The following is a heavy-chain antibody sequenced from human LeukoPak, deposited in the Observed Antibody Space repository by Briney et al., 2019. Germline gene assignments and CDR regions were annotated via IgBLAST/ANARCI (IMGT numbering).Heavy chain of an antibody. D-gene: IGHD5-12*01. J-gene: IGHJ4*02. V-gene: IGHV3-66*01. Sequence: PGGSLRLSCAASGFTVSSNYMSWVRQAPGKGLEWVSVIYSGGSTYYADSVKGRFTISRDNSKNTLYLQMNSLRAEDTAVYYCARAVDLVAIFDYWGQGTLVTVSS. CDR2: IYSGGST. CDR1: GFTVSSNY. CDR3: ARAVDLVAIFDY.